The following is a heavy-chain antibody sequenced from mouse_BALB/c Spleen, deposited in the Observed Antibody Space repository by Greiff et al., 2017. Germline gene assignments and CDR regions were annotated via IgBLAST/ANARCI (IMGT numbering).Heavy chain of an antibody. J-gene: IGHJ3*01. CDR2: IWSGGST. CDR3: ARGKFAY. CDR1: GFSLTSYG. Sequence: VKLQESGPGLVQPSQSLSITCTVSGFSLTSYGVHWVRQSPGKGLEWLGVIWSGGSTDCNAAFISRLSISKDNSKSQVFFKMNSLQANDTAIYYCARGKFAYWGQGTLVTVSA. V-gene: IGHV2-2*02.